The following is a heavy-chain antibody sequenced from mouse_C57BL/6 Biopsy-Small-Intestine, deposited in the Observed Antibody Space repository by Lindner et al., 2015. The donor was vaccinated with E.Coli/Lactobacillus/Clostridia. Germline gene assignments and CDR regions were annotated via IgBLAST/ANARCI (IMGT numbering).Heavy chain of an antibody. Sequence: SVKVSCKASGYTFIGFGFSWVRQAPGLGLEWVGWISAYNGNTNYAERFHDRVTLTTDTSTNTAYMELRSLRSDDTAVYYCAREHFDILAGYSLEAGAFDFWGQGTMVTVAS. CDR1: GYTFIGFG. D-gene: IGHD2-2*01. J-gene: IGHJ3*01. V-gene: IGHV1-55*01. CDR2: ISAYNGNT. CDR3: AREHFDILAGYSLEAGAFDF.